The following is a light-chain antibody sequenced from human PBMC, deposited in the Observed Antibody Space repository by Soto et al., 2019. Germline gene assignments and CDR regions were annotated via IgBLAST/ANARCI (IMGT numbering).Light chain of an antibody. CDR1: SSDVGGYNY. J-gene: IGLJ7*01. CDR2: DVT. CDR3: SSYTSSNIPV. V-gene: IGLV2-14*01. Sequence: QSALTQPASVSGSAGQSITISCTGTSSDVGGYNYVSWYQHHPGKAPKLMIYDVTNRPSGVSNRFSGSKSGNTASLTISGLQAEDEADYYCSSYTSSNIPVFGGGTQLT.